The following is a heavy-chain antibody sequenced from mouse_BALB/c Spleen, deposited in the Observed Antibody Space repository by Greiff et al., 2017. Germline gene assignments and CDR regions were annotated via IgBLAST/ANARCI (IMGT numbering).Heavy chain of an antibody. V-gene: IGHV3-6*02. CDR1: GYSITSGYY. CDR2: ISYDGSN. CDR3: ARDQVEGFAY. Sequence: EVQLQESGPGLVKPSQSLSLTCSVTGYSITSGYYWNWIRQFPGNKLEWMGYISYDGSNNYNPSLKNRISITRDTSKNQFFLKLNSVTTEDTATYYCARDQVEGFAYWGQGTLVTVSA. D-gene: IGHD3-2*02. J-gene: IGHJ3*01.